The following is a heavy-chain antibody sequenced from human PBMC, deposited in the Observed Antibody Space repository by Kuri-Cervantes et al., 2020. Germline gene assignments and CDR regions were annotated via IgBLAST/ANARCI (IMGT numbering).Heavy chain of an antibody. CDR1: GFTCSNYD. CDR3: VREGRVGHIDAFDI. D-gene: IGHD5-24*01. CDR2: MATGGDT. Sequence: GGSLRLSCAASGFTCSNYDMHWVRQVRGQGLEWVSSMATGGDTYYQSSVRGRFAVSREDATNSFYLHMNSLRDGDTAIYYCVREGRVGHIDAFDIWGRGTMVTVSS. V-gene: IGHV3-13*01. J-gene: IGHJ3*02.